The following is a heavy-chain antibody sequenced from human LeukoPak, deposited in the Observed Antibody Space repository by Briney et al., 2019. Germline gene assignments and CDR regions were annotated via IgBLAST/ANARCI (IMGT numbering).Heavy chain of an antibody. Sequence: GGSLRLSCAASGFTFSSYWMSWVRQAPGKGLEWVSGISGRGGITYYADSVKGRFTISRDDSKNTLYLQMNSLRAEDTAVYFCAKHSGTYWRGPFAFDIWGQGTKVTVSS. D-gene: IGHD1-26*01. CDR2: ISGRGGIT. CDR1: GFTFSSYW. J-gene: IGHJ3*02. V-gene: IGHV3-23*01. CDR3: AKHSGTYWRGPFAFDI.